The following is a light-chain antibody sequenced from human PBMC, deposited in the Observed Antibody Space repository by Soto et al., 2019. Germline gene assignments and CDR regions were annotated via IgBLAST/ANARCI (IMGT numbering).Light chain of an antibody. CDR2: AAS. Sequence: DIPMTQSPSSVSASVGDRVTIPCRASQLISTYLNWYQQKPGKAPTVLIYAASTLQRGVPSRFSGSGSGTDFTLTITSLQPEDFATYYCQQSYSTPIAFGQGTRLEIK. J-gene: IGKJ5*01. CDR1: QLISTY. V-gene: IGKV1-39*01. CDR3: QQSYSTPIA.